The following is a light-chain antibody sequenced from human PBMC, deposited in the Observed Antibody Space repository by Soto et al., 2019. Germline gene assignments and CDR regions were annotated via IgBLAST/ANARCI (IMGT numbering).Light chain of an antibody. CDR3: SSYTSSSTLLV. V-gene: IGLV2-14*01. CDR2: DVS. Sequence: QSVLTQPASVSGSPGQSIAISCTGTSSDVSGYNYVSWYQQHPGKAPKLMIYDVSNRPSGVSNRFSGSKSGNTASLTISGLQAEDEADYYCSSYTSSSTLLVFGTGTKVPS. CDR1: SSDVSGYNY. J-gene: IGLJ1*01.